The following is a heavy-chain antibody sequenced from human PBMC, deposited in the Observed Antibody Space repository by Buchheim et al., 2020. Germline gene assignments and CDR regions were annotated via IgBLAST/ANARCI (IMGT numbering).Heavy chain of an antibody. CDR3: ASPAGYAYGDSSLDS. Sequence: QVQLVESGGGVVQPGRSLRLSCAASGFSFSTYDMPWVRQAPGKGLEWVALISFDGDNRNYADSVRGRFTISRDNSKNTLFLELNSLRAEDTAVYYCASPAGYAYGDSSLDSWGQGTL. CDR1: GFSFSTYD. V-gene: IGHV3-30*03. D-gene: IGHD4-17*01. CDR2: ISFDGDNR. J-gene: IGHJ4*02.